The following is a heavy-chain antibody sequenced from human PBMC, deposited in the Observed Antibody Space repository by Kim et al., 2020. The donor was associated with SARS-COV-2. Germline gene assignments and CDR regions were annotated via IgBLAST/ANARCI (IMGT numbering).Heavy chain of an antibody. Sequence: GESLKISCKGSGYSFTSYWIGWVRQMPGKGLEWMGIIYPGDSDTRYSPSFQGQVTISADKSISTAYLQWSSLKASDTAMYYCARHLRKRYYYGSGTHTGSYYGMDVWGQGTTVTVSS. J-gene: IGHJ6*02. CDR3: ARHLRKRYYYGSGTHTGSYYGMDV. CDR2: IYPGDSDT. D-gene: IGHD3-10*01. V-gene: IGHV5-51*01. CDR1: GYSFTSYW.